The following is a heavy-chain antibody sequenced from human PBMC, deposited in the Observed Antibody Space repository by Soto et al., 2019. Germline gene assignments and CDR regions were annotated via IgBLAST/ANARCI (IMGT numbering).Heavy chain of an antibody. V-gene: IGHV3-7*03. CDR3: ARDLPGYCSTTNCYYYFDF. CDR2: IRQDGHEK. J-gene: IGHJ4*02. D-gene: IGHD2-2*01. Sequence: GGSLRLSCAVSGFTFTSYSMSWVRQAPGEGLEWVANIRQDGHEKYYVDSVRGRFTISRDNAQNSLYLQMDSLRAEDTAMYYCARDLPGYCSTTNCYYYFDFWGQGTLVT. CDR1: GFTFTSYS.